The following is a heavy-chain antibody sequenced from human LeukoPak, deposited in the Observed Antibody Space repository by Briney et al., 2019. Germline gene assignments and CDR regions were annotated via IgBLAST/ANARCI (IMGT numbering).Heavy chain of an antibody. CDR1: GGSISSYY. CDR3: ARGLGYCSGGSCYSGGY. CDR2: IDYSGST. V-gene: IGHV4-59*01. J-gene: IGHJ4*02. Sequence: SETLSLTCTVSGGSISSYYWSWIRQPPGKGLEWIGYIDYSGSTNYNPSLKSRVTISVDTSKNQFSLKLSSVTAADTAVYYCARGLGYCSGGSCYSGGYWGQGTLVTVSS. D-gene: IGHD2-15*01.